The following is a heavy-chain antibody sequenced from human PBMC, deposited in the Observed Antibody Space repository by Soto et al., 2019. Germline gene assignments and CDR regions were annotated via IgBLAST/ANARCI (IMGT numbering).Heavy chain of an antibody. CDR1: GGSISSGGYY. V-gene: IGHV4-31*03. Sequence: QVQLQESGPGLVKPSQTLSLTCTVSGGSISSGGYYWSWIRQHPGKGLEWIGYIYYSGSTYYNPSLKSRVTISVDTSKNQFALKLSSVTAADTAVYYCARLAVTNGGGWFDPWGQGTLVTVSS. CDR3: ARLAVTNGGGWFDP. D-gene: IGHD4-17*01. CDR2: IYYSGST. J-gene: IGHJ5*02.